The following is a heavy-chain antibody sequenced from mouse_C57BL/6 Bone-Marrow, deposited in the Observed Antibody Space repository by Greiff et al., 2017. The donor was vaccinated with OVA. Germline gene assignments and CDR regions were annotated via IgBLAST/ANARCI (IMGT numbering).Heavy chain of an antibody. J-gene: IGHJ1*03. D-gene: IGHD1-1*01. CDR3: ARWHYYGSSHWYFDV. CDR1: GYTFTSYW. Sequence: QVQLQQPGAELVKPGASVKLSCKASGYTFTSYWMHWVKQRPGQGLEWIGMIHPNSGSTNYNEKFKSKATLTVDKSASTAYMQLSSLTSEDSAVYYCARWHYYGSSHWYFDVWGTGTTVTVSS. V-gene: IGHV1-64*01. CDR2: IHPNSGST.